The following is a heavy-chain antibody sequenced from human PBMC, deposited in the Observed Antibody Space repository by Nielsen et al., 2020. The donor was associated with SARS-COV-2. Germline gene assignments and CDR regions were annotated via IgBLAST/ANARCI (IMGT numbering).Heavy chain of an antibody. CDR2: ISYEGSKK. CDR1: GFNFNNYG. V-gene: IGHV3-30*03. J-gene: IGHJ4*02. CDR3: ARDLGGYFDY. Sequence: GESLKISCVASGFNFNNYGFYWVRQAPGKGLECVASISYEGSKKYYADSLNGRFTISRDNSKNTLYLQMNSLRAEDTAVYYCARDLGGYFDYWGQGTLVTVSS.